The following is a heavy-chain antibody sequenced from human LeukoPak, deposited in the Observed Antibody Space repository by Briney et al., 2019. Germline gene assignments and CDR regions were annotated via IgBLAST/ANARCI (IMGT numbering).Heavy chain of an antibody. CDR1: GGSFSGYY. CDR3: ARGRSNDY. CDR2: INHSGST. J-gene: IGHJ4*02. Sequence: SETLSLTCAVYGGSFSGYYWSWIRQPPGKGLEWIGEINHSGSTNYNPSLKSRVTISVDTSKNQFSLKLSSVTAADTAVYYCARGRSNDYWGQGTLVTVSS. D-gene: IGHD2-2*01. V-gene: IGHV4-34*01.